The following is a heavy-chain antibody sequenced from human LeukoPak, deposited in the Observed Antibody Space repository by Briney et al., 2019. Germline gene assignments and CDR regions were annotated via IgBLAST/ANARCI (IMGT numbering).Heavy chain of an antibody. CDR1: GFTFSSYG. V-gene: IGHV3-33*08. J-gene: IGHJ4*02. CDR2: IWYGGSNK. CDR3: ARELTYSSSWHFDY. Sequence: GGSLRLSCAASGFTFSSYGMHWVRQAPGKGLEWVAVIWYGGSNKYYADSVKGRFTISRDNSKNTLYLQMNSLRAEDTAVYYCARELTYSSSWHFDYWGQGTLVTVSS. D-gene: IGHD6-13*01.